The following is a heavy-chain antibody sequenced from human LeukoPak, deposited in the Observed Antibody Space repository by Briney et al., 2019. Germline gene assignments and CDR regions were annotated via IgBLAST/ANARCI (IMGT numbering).Heavy chain of an antibody. CDR2: VIPIFGTA. J-gene: IGHJ4*02. CDR1: GGTFSSYA. CDR3: AAGGGSGSYSVDY. V-gene: IGHV1-69*06. D-gene: IGHD3-10*01. Sequence: SVKVSCKASGGTFSSYAISWVRQAPGQGLEWMGGVIPIFGTANYAQKFQGRVTITADKSTSTAYMELSSLRSEDTAVYYCAAGGGSGSYSVDYWGRGTLVTVSS.